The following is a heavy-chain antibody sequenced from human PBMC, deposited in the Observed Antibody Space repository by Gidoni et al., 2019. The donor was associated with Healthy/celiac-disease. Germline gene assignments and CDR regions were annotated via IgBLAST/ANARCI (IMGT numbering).Heavy chain of an antibody. D-gene: IGHD2-8*01. CDR3: ARGRNCTNGVCYTGYYGMDV. CDR1: GGTFSSYP. Sequence: QVQLVKSGAEVKKPGSSVKVSCKASGGTFSSYPISWVRQAPGQGLEWMGRIIPILGIANYAQKFQGRVTITADKSTSTAYMELSSLRSEDTAVYYCARGRNCTNGVCYTGYYGMDVWGQGTTVTVSS. CDR2: IIPILGIA. J-gene: IGHJ6*02. V-gene: IGHV1-69*09.